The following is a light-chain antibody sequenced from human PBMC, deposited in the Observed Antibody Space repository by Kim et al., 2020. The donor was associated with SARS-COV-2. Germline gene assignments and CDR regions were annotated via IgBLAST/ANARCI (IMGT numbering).Light chain of an antibody. CDR1: SSDVCGYKY. J-gene: IGLJ1*01. V-gene: IGLV2-14*03. Sequence: GQALTISCTGTSSDVCGYKYVSWYQQYPNKAPKLVIYDVTERPSGVSSRFSGSKSGNTASLTISGLQTEDEGDYYCTSYTSSSTYVFGTGTKVTVL. CDR3: TSYTSSSTYV. CDR2: DVT.